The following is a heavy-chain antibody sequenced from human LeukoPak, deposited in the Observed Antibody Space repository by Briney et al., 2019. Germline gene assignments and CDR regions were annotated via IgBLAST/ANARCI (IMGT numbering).Heavy chain of an antibody. D-gene: IGHD3-22*01. V-gene: IGHV3-23*01. CDR2: ISGSGGRT. Sequence: PGGSLRLSCAASGFTFSSYAMSWVRQAPGKGLEWVSAISGSGGRTYYADSVKGRFTISRDNSKNTLYLQMNSLRGEDTAVYYCAKATGNYYDSSGYLDYWGQGTLVTVSS. CDR1: GFTFSSYA. CDR3: AKATGNYYDSSGYLDY. J-gene: IGHJ4*02.